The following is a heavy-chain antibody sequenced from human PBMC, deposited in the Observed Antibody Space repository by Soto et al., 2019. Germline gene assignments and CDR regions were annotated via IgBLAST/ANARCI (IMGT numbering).Heavy chain of an antibody. Sequence: SETLSLTCTVSGGSVSTTSSYWSWIRQPPGKGLEWIGYIHYSGSTNYNPSLKSRVTISVDTSKNQFSLKLSSVTAADTAVYYCARAREHLYFDYWGQGXLVTVPS. D-gene: IGHD1-26*01. CDR1: GGSVSTTSSY. V-gene: IGHV4-61*01. CDR3: ARAREHLYFDY. J-gene: IGHJ4*02. CDR2: IHYSGST.